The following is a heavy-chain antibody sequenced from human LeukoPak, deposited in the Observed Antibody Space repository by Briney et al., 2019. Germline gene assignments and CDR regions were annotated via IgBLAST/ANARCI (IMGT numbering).Heavy chain of an antibody. CDR2: ISAYNGNT. CDR3: ARESVTRGVDY. Sequence: ASVKDSCKASGYTFTSYGIRWVRQAPGQGLEWMGWISAYNGNTNYAQKLQGRVTMTTDTSTSTAYMELRSLRSDDTAVYYCARESVTRGVDYWGQGTLVTVSS. V-gene: IGHV1-18*01. D-gene: IGHD4-17*01. J-gene: IGHJ4*02. CDR1: GYTFTSYG.